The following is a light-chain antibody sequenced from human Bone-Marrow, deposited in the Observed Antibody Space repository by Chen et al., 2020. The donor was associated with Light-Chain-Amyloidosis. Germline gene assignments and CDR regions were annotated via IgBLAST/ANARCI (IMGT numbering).Light chain of an antibody. J-gene: IGKJ1*01. CDR1: QSVNNN. Sequence: EIVLTQSPVTLSVSPGERAILSCRASQSVNNNLAWYQQRPGQPPRLLIYGASTRATGIPARFSGTGSGTELTLTISSMQSEDFALYYCQQFDKGPRTFGQGTKVEIK. V-gene: IGKV3-15*01. CDR2: GAS. CDR3: QQFDKGPRT.